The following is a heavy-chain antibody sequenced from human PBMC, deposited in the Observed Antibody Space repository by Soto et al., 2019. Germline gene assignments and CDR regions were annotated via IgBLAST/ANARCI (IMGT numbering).Heavy chain of an antibody. D-gene: IGHD3-10*01. CDR1: GGSISSGVYY. CDR2: TYYSGDT. V-gene: IGHV4-31*03. J-gene: IGHJ5*02. Sequence: SETLSLTCTVTGGSISSGVYYWNWIRQSPRRGLEWIGYTYYSGDTHYNPAFKSRVTISVDRSKNQFSLKLTSVTAADTAVYYCARDYGAGGLDWFDPWGRGTLVTVS. CDR3: ARDYGAGGLDWFDP.